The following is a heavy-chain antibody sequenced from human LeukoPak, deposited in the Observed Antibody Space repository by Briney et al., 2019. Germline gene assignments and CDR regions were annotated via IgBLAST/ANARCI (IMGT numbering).Heavy chain of an antibody. CDR2: ISSSSSYI. D-gene: IGHD6-6*01. CDR3: ARDEYSSSSGVRFFDY. Sequence: GGSLRLSCAASGFTFSSYSMNWVRQAPGKGLEWVSSISSSSSYIYYADSVKGRFTISRDNAKNSLYLQVNSLRAEDTAVYYCARDEYSSSSGVRFFDYWGQGTLVTVSS. V-gene: IGHV3-21*01. CDR1: GFTFSSYS. J-gene: IGHJ4*02.